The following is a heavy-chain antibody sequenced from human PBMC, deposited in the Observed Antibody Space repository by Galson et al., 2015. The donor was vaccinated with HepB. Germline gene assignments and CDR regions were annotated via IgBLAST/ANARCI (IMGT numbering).Heavy chain of an antibody. Sequence: SLRLSCAASGFTFSSYWMSWVRQAPGKGLEWVANIKQDGSEKYYVDSVKGRFTISRDNAKNSLYLQMNSLRAEDTAVYYCARWPHSGYDRRERYFDYWGQGTLVTVSS. CDR2: IKQDGSEK. V-gene: IGHV3-7*01. J-gene: IGHJ4*02. CDR1: GFTFSSYW. CDR3: ARWPHSGYDRRERYFDY. D-gene: IGHD5-12*01.